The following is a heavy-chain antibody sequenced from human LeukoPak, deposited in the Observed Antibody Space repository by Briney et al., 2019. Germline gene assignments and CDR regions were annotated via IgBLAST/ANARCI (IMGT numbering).Heavy chain of an antibody. V-gene: IGHV1-18*01. CDR1: GGTFSSYA. CDR3: ASAKISSSSPAYYYYGMDV. J-gene: IGHJ6*02. CDR2: ISAYNGNT. Sequence: GASVKVSCKASGGTFSSYAISWVRQAPGQGLEWMGWISAYNGNTNYAQKLQGRVTMTTDTSTSTAYMELRSLRSDDTAVYYCASAKISSSSPAYYYYGMDVWGQGTTVTVSS. D-gene: IGHD6-6*01.